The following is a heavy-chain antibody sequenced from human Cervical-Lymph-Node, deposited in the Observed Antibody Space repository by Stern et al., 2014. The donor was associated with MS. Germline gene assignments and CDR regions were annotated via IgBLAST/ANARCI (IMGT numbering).Heavy chain of an antibody. CDR3: ARGVCSSTSCYGDYYYGMDV. V-gene: IGHV3-21*01. D-gene: IGHD2-2*01. J-gene: IGHJ6*02. CDR1: GFTFSTYT. Sequence: EVHLVESGGGLVKPGGSLRLSCAASGFTFSTYTMNWVRQAPGKGLEWVSSISSSSYYIYYADSVKGRFTISRDNAKNSLYLQMNSLRAEDTAVYYCARGVCSSTSCYGDYYYGMDVWGQGTTVTVSS. CDR2: ISSSSYYI.